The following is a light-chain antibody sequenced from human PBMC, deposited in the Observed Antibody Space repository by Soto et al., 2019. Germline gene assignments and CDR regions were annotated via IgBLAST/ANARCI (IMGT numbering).Light chain of an antibody. V-gene: IGKV1-27*01. Sequence: DIQMTQSPSSLSASVGDRVTITCRASKDISNYLAWYLQKPGTVPKLLIYSASTLQSGVPSRFSGSGSGTDFTLTISSLQPEDVATYYCQKYNSAPRTFGQGTKVEIK. CDR2: SAS. CDR1: KDISNY. CDR3: QKYNSAPRT. J-gene: IGKJ1*01.